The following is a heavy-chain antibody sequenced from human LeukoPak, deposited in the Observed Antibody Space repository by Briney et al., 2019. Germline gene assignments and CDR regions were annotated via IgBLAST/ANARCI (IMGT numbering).Heavy chain of an antibody. CDR3: ARGMLRGINLFDY. Sequence: SETLSLTCTLSGGSISNYYWSWIRQPPGKGLEWIGYIYYSGSTHYNPSLKSRVTMSVDTSKNQFSLKLSSVTAADTAVYYCARGMLRGINLFDYWGQGTLVTVSS. CDR2: IYYSGST. J-gene: IGHJ4*02. CDR1: GGSISNYY. V-gene: IGHV4-59*01. D-gene: IGHD3-10*01.